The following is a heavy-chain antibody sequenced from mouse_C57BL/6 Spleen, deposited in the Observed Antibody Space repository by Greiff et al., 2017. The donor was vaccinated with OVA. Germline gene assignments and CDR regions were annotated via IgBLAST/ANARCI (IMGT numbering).Heavy chain of an antibody. J-gene: IGHJ1*03. CDR2: IYPRSGNT. CDR3: ARGYCGSRDWYFDG. V-gene: IGHV1-81*01. Sequence: VQLQQSGAELARPGASVKLSCKASGYTFTSYGISWVKQRTGQGLEWIGEIYPRSGNTYYTEKFKGKATLTADKSSSTAYLELRSLTSEDSAVDFWARGYCGSRDWYFDGWGTGATVTVSS. D-gene: IGHD1-1*01. CDR1: GYTFTSYG.